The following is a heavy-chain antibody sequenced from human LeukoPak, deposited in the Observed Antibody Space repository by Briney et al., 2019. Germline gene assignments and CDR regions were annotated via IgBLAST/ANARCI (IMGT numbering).Heavy chain of an antibody. CDR1: GFTFEDYT. V-gene: IGHV3-43*01. J-gene: IGHJ6*02. D-gene: IGHD3-10*01. Sequence: GGSLRLSCAASGFTFEDYTMHWVRQAPGKGLEWVSLISWDGGSTYYADSVKGRFTISRDNSKNSLYLQMNSLRTEDTALYYCAKDNGSGSYYNGIYGMDVWGQGTTVTVSS. CDR2: ISWDGGST. CDR3: AKDNGSGSYYNGIYGMDV.